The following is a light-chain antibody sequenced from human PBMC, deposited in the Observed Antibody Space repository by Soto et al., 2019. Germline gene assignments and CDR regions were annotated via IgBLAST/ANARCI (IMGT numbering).Light chain of an antibody. CDR3: QQSSSSPRT. CDR1: QSISTY. J-gene: IGKJ2*01. V-gene: IGKV1-39*01. Sequence: DIPMTQSPSSLSASVGDRVTITCRTSQSISTYLNWYQQKLGKAPKLLIYAASSLQSGVPSRFSGTGSGTDFTLTITSLQPEDFATYYCQQSSSSPRTFGQGTKLEIK. CDR2: AAS.